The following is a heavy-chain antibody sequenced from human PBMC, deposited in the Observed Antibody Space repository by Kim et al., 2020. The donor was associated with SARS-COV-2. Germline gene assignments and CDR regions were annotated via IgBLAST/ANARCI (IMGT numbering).Heavy chain of an antibody. V-gene: IGHV4-39*01. CDR3: ARSITMIVVVITLGRDAFDI. CDR2: IYYSGST. Sequence: SETLSLTCTVSGGSISSSSYYWGWIRQPPGKGLEWIGSIYYSGSTYYNPSLKSRVTISVDTSKNQFSLKLSSVTAADTAVYYCARSITMIVVVITLGRDAFDIWGQGTMVTVSS. D-gene: IGHD3-22*01. J-gene: IGHJ3*02. CDR1: GGSISSSSYY.